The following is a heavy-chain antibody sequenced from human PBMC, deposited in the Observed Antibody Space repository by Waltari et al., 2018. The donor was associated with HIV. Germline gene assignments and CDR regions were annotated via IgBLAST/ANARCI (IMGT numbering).Heavy chain of an antibody. D-gene: IGHD1-26*01. CDR3: ARDVRGAPGNWFDP. V-gene: IGHV4-38-2*02. CDR2: IYPSGTT. Sequence: QVQLQESGPGLVTPSETLSLTCAVSGYSINRGYSWGGIWQPPGKGVEGIGSIYPSGTTSYNPSRKSRVTMSVDTSKNQFSRKLSSVTAADTAVYYCARDVRGAPGNWFDPWGQGSLVTVSS. CDR1: GYSINRGYS. J-gene: IGHJ5*02.